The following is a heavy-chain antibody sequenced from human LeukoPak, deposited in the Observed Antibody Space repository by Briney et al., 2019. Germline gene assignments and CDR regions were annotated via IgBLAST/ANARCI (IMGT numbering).Heavy chain of an antibody. J-gene: IGHJ4*02. D-gene: IGHD6-19*01. CDR1: GYSFTSYW. V-gene: IGHV5-51*01. CDR3: AKSSGWAPNTYYFDY. Sequence: GESLKISCKGSGYSFTSYWIGWVRQMPGKGLEWMGIIYPCDSDTRYSPSFQGQVTISADKSISTAYLQWSSLKASDTAMYYCAKSSGWAPNTYYFDYWGQGTLVTVSS. CDR2: IYPCDSDT.